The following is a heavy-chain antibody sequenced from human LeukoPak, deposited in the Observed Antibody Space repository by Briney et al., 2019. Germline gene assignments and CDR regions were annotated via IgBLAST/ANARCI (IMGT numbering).Heavy chain of an antibody. J-gene: IGHJ6*03. CDR3: ARLRRLGYYYYYYMDV. D-gene: IGHD6-25*01. CDR2: ISSDGSST. V-gene: IGHV3-74*01. Sequence: GGSLRLSCAASGFTFSSYWMHWVRQAPGKGLVWVSRISSDGSSTSYADSVKGRFTISRDNAKNTLYLQMNTLRAEDTAVYYCARLRRLGYYYYYYMDVWGKGTTVTISS. CDR1: GFTFSSYW.